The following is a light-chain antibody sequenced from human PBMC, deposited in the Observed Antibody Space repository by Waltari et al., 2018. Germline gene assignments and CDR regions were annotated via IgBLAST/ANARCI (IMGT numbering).Light chain of an antibody. V-gene: IGLV2-14*01. J-gene: IGLJ3*02. CDR3: SSVTRSSTWV. CDR1: SSDVGGYEY. CDR2: EVR. Sequence: QSALTQPASVSGSPGQSITLSCTGTSSDVGGYEYVSWSQQYPGKAPKLMIYEVRNRPSGVSNRFSGSKSGNTASLTISGLQAEDEADYYCSSVTRSSTWVFGGGTKLTVL.